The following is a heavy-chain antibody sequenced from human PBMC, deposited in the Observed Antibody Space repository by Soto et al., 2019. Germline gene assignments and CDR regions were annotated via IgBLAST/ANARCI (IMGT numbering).Heavy chain of an antibody. Sequence: GGSLRLSCAASGFTFSSYGMHWVRQAPGKGLEWVAVIWYDGSNKYYADSVKGRFTISRDNSKNTLYLQMNSLRAEDTAVYYCARDFSYYDSSGHSGDYWGQGTLVTVSS. V-gene: IGHV3-33*08. CDR2: IWYDGSNK. J-gene: IGHJ4*02. D-gene: IGHD3-22*01. CDR1: GFTFSSYG. CDR3: ARDFSYYDSSGHSGDY.